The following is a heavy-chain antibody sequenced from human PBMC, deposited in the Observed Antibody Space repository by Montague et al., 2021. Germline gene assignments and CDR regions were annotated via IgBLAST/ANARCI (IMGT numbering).Heavy chain of an antibody. Sequence: SLRLSCAAPDFTFSTYAMHWVRQAPAKGLEWVAVIWYDGSNKFYADSVKGRFTISRDNSKNTLYLQMNNLRAEDTAMYYCAREVAPGSGSNSVDYWGQGTLVTVSS. J-gene: IGHJ4*02. CDR1: DFTFSTYA. D-gene: IGHD3-10*01. V-gene: IGHV3-33*01. CDR3: AREVAPGSGSNSVDY. CDR2: IWYDGSNK.